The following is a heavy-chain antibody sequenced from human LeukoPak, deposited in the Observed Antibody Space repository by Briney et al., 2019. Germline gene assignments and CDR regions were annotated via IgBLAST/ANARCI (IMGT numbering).Heavy chain of an antibody. J-gene: IGHJ4*02. CDR1: GGSISSYY. D-gene: IGHD6-19*01. V-gene: IGHV4-59*12. CDR2: IYYSGTT. Sequence: SETLSLTCTVSGGSISSYYWSWIRQPPGKGLEWIGYIYYSGTTNYNPSLKSRVTMSVDTSKNQFSLKLSSVTAADTAVYYCASSGYSSGWYRAELTSYDYWGQGTLVTVSS. CDR3: ASSGYSSGWYRAELTSYDY.